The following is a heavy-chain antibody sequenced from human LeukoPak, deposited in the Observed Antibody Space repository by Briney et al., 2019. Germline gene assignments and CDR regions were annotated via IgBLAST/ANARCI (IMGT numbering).Heavy chain of an antibody. V-gene: IGHV4-59*08. D-gene: IGHD3-3*02. J-gene: IGHJ3*02. CDR1: GGSISSYY. CDR3: ARLARVAFDI. CDR2: IYYSGST. Sequence: SETLSLTCTVSGGSISSYYWSWIRQPPGKGLEWIGYIYYSGSTNYNPSLKGRVTISVDTSKNQFSLKLSSVTAADTAVYYCARLARVAFDIWGQGTMVTVSS.